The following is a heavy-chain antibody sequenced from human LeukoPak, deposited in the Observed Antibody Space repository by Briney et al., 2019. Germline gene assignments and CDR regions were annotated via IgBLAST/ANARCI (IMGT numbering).Heavy chain of an antibody. V-gene: IGHV4-59*01. CDR2: IYYSGST. D-gene: IGHD3-16*02. J-gene: IGHJ4*02. Sequence: ASETLSLTCTVSGGSISSYYWSWIRQPPGKGLEWIGYIYYSGSTNYNPSLKSRVTISVDTSKNQFSLKLSSVTAADTAVYYCASWDGSSRDYWGQGTLVAVSS. CDR1: GGSISSYY. CDR3: ASWDGSSRDY.